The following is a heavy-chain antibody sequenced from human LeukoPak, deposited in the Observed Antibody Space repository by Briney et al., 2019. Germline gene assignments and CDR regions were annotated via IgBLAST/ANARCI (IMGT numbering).Heavy chain of an antibody. V-gene: IGHV1-8*03. D-gene: IGHD1-20*01. CDR2: TNPNSGNT. J-gene: IGHJ4*02. CDR1: GYTFTNYD. Sequence: GASVKVSCKASGYTFTNYDINWVRQATGQGLEWMGWTNPNSGNTGYAQKFQGRVTITRNTSISTAYMELSSLRSEDTAVYYCARGHNWNFDYWGQGTLVTVST. CDR3: ARGHNWNFDY.